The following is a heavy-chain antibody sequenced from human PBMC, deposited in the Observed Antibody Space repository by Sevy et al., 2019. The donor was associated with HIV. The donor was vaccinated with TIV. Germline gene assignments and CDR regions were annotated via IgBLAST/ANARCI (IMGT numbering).Heavy chain of an antibody. CDR1: GYSFTAYW. V-gene: IGHV5-51*01. J-gene: IGHJ3*02. CDR2: IYPGDSET. Sequence: GESLKISCKGSGYSFTAYWIDWVRQVPGKGLEWMGTIYPGDSETRYSPSVQGQVTISADKSLTTAYLQWSGLKASDTAVYYWARPTGLKVGIDFGTLDIWGQGTMVTVSS. CDR3: ARPTGLKVGIDFGTLDI. D-gene: IGHD4-17*01.